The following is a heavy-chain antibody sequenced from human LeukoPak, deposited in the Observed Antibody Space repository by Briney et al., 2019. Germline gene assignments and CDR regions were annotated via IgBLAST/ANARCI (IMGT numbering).Heavy chain of an antibody. CDR1: GFTFNNFW. CDR3: ARQGRRITMVRGVISWFDP. D-gene: IGHD3-10*01. Sequence: GGSLRLSCAASGFTFNNFWLSWVRQPPGKGLESVANINQDGTNIYYVDSVKGRFTISRDNAKNSVYLQMNSLRAEDTAVYYCARQGRRITMVRGVISWFDPWGQGTLVTVSS. J-gene: IGHJ5*02. CDR2: INQDGTNI. V-gene: IGHV3-7*01.